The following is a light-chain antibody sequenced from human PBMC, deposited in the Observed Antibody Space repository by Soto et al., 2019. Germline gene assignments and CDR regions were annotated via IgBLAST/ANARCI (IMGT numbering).Light chain of an antibody. CDR2: VHS. Sequence: SYELTQPPSVSVAPGQTARITCGGNNIGSKTVHWYLQKPGQAPVLVLYVHSDRPSGIPERVSGSNSGNTASRTLSRVEAGDEADYYCQVWDSSSNHVVFGGGTKVTVL. CDR3: QVWDSSSNHVV. CDR1: NIGSKT. J-gene: IGLJ2*01. V-gene: IGLV3-21*02.